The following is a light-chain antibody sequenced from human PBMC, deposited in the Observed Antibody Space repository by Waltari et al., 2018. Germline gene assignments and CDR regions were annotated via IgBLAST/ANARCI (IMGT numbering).Light chain of an antibody. CDR3: QQYYNLPLT. CDR1: RSVFFSSDNKNY. Sequence: DIVMTQSPDSLAVSLGERATTNCKSSRSVFFSSDNKNYLAWYQQKSGQPPKLLISWASIRESGVPDRFSGSGSGTDFTLTISRLQAEDAAVYYCQQYYNLPLTFGGGTKVEIK. J-gene: IGKJ4*01. CDR2: WAS. V-gene: IGKV4-1*01.